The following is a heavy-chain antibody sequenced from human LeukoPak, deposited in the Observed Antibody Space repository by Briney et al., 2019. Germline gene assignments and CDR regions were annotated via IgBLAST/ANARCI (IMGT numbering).Heavy chain of an antibody. V-gene: IGHV4-31*11. Sequence: TTSETLSLTCAVSGGSISGYFWSWTRQHPGKGLEWIGYIYYSGSTYYNPSLKSRVTISVDTSKNQFSLKLSSVTAADTAVYYCAREVYGDYVDYWGQGTLVTVSS. D-gene: IGHD4-17*01. CDR3: AREVYGDYVDY. CDR1: GGSISGYF. J-gene: IGHJ4*02. CDR2: IYYSGST.